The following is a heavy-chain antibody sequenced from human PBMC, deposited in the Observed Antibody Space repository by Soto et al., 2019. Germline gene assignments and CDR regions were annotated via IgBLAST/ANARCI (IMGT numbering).Heavy chain of an antibody. CDR1: GGSFSGWH. Sequence: QVQVQQWGAGLLKFSETLSLTCAVNGGSFSGWHWNWIRQPPGKGLEWIGEASHTGGTNYNPSLGSRVTISVERSRNQLSLKLTSVSAADTAVYYGARSRNLDVWVPGTTVSVSS. CDR3: ARSRNLDV. CDR2: ASHTGGT. V-gene: IGHV4-34*01. J-gene: IGHJ6*02. D-gene: IGHD1-1*01.